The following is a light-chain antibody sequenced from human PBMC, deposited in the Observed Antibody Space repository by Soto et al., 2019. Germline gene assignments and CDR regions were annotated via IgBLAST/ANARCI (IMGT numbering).Light chain of an antibody. CDR1: QSVSNNY. CDR2: GAS. V-gene: IGKV3-20*01. CDR3: QQYGSSPPT. J-gene: IGKJ1*01. Sequence: EIVLTQSPGTLSLSPWERATLSCRASQSVSNNYLAWYQQKPGQAPRPLIYGASNRATGIPDRFSGSGSGTDFTLTISRLEPEDFAVYYCQQYGSSPPTFGQGTKVDIK.